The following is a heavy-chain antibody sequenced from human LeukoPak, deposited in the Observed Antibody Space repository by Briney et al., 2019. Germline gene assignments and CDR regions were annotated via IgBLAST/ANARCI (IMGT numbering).Heavy chain of an antibody. CDR3: ARRIVTYYYDSSGSLDAFDI. V-gene: IGHV3-74*01. D-gene: IGHD3-22*01. CDR2: INSDGSST. J-gene: IGHJ3*02. CDR1: GFTFSRYW. Sequence: PGGSLRLSCAASGFTFSRYWMHWVRQAPGKGLLWVSRINSDGSSTSYADSVKGRFTISRDNAKNTLYLQMNSLRAEDTAVYSCARRIVTYYYDSSGSLDAFDIWGQGTMVTVSS.